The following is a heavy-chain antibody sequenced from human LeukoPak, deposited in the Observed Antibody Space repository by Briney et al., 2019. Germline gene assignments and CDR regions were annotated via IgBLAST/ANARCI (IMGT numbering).Heavy chain of an antibody. D-gene: IGHD3-16*01. V-gene: IGHV4-4*07. J-gene: IGHJ4*02. CDR1: GGSISSYY. Sequence: SETLSLTCTVSGGSISSYYWSWIRQPAGKGLEWIGRIYTSGSTNYNPSLKSRVTISVSKTKNQFSLKLSSVTAADTAVYYCARDVDALGGATDYWGQGTLVTVSS. CDR2: IYTSGST. CDR3: ARDVDALGGATDY.